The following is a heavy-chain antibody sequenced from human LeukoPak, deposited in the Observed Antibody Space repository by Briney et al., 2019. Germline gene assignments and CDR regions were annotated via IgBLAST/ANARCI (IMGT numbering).Heavy chain of an antibody. D-gene: IGHD3-22*01. CDR1: GASIESHSW. V-gene: IGHV4/OR15-8*01. J-gene: IGHJ5*02. Sequence: SETLSLTCAVSGASIESHSWWSWVRQPPGKGLEWIGEVYHDGSANYKPSLKSRVTISVDTSKNQFSLKLSSVTAADTAVYYCARGRGYYYDSSGYLNWFDPWGQGTLVTVSS. CDR2: VYHDGSA. CDR3: ARGRGYYYDSSGYLNWFDP.